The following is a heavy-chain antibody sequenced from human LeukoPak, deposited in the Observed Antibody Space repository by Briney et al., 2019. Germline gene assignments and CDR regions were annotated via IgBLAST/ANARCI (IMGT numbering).Heavy chain of an antibody. D-gene: IGHD3-22*01. Sequence: SEALSLTCSVSGAGGSISRYYWSWIRQPPGKGLEWIGFIYSSVTTKYNPSLKSRVSISIDMSKSQFSLRVRSVTASDTAVYYCARLDDREKFDRWGQGTLVTVSS. V-gene: IGHV4-4*09. CDR1: GAGGSISRYY. J-gene: IGHJ4*02. CDR2: IYSSVTT. CDR3: ARLDDREKFDR.